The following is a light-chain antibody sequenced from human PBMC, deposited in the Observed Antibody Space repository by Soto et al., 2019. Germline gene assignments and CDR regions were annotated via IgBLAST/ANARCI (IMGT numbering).Light chain of an antibody. CDR2: DAS. J-gene: IGKJ1*01. Sequence: EIVLTQSPVTLSLSAGERATLSCRASQSVASYLAWYQQKPGQAPRLLIYDASNRATGIPARFSGSGSGTDFTLTISSLEPEDFAVYYCQQRSNWPRTFGQGTKVEIK. CDR3: QQRSNWPRT. V-gene: IGKV3-11*01. CDR1: QSVASY.